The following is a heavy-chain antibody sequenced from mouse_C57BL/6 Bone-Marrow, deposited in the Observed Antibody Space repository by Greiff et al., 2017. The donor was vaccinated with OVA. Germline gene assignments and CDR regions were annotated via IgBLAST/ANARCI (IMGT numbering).Heavy chain of an antibody. CDR3: ARYLITTVVATGDYFDY. CDR2: IHPNSGST. V-gene: IGHV1-64*01. J-gene: IGHJ2*01. Sequence: QVQLQQPGAELVKPGASVKLSCKASGYTFTSYWMHWVKQRPGQGLEWIGMIHPNSGSTNYNEKFKSKATLTVDKSSSTAYMQLSSLTSEDSAVYYCARYLITTVVATGDYFDYWGQGTTLTVSS. CDR1: GYTFTSYW. D-gene: IGHD1-1*01.